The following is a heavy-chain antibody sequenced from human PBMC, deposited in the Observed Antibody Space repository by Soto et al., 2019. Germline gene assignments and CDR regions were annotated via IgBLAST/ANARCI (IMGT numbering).Heavy chain of an antibody. D-gene: IGHD2-2*01. J-gene: IGHJ4*02. V-gene: IGHV3-7*01. CDR3: ATNAF. CDR1: GFSFRDAW. Sequence: EVQLVESGGGWVQPGGSLRLSCAASGFSFRDAWMSWVCQAPGKGPEWVAKIKKDGSEKYYVDSVKGRFTISRDNARSSLYLQMNSLTADDTAVYYCATNAFWGQGSLVTVSS. CDR2: IKKDGSEK.